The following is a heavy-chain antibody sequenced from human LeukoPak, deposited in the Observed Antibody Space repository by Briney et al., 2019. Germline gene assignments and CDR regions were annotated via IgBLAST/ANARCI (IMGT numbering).Heavy chain of an antibody. D-gene: IGHD3-22*01. V-gene: IGHV1-18*03. CDR1: GYTFTSYG. CDR3: ARDYYYDSSGYPYYFDY. J-gene: IGHJ4*02. CDR2: ISAYNGNT. Sequence: GASVKVSCKASGYTFTSYGISWVRQAPGQGLEWLGWISAYNGNTNYAQKLQGRVTMTTDTSTSTAYMELRSLRSDDMAVCYCARDYYYDSSGYPYYFDYWGQGTLVTVSS.